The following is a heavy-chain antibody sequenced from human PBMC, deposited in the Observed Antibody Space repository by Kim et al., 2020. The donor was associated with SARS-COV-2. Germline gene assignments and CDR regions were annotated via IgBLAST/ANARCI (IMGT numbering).Heavy chain of an antibody. Sequence: STIYYADSVKGRFTISRDNAKNSLYLQMNSLRDEDTAVYYCARDSYDSSGWGQGTLVTVSS. D-gene: IGHD3-22*01. V-gene: IGHV3-48*02. CDR3: ARDSYDSSG. CDR2: STI. J-gene: IGHJ4*02.